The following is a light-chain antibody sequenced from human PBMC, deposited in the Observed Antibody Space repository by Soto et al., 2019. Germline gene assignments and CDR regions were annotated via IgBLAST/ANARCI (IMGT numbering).Light chain of an antibody. V-gene: IGKV3-20*01. CDR1: QSVSVNS. CDR2: AAS. Sequence: EIVLTQSPGTLSLSPGERATLSCRASQSVSVNSLAWYQQKGGQAPRLLIYAASTRATGVPDRFSGSGSGTDFAINISRLETEDFAVYYCQQYGGSPFTFGPGTKVDIK. CDR3: QQYGGSPFT. J-gene: IGKJ3*01.